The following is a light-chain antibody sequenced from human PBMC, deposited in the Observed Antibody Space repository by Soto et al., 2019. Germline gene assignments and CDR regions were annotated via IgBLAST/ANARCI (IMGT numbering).Light chain of an antibody. Sequence: EIVMTQSPATLSVSPGESATLSCRASQSVSSNLAWYQQNPGQAPRLLISGASTRATGIPARFSGSGSGTEFNLTISSLQSEDFAVYYCQQYNNWPPWTFGQGTKVEIK. CDR2: GAS. V-gene: IGKV3-15*01. J-gene: IGKJ1*01. CDR3: QQYNNWPPWT. CDR1: QSVSSN.